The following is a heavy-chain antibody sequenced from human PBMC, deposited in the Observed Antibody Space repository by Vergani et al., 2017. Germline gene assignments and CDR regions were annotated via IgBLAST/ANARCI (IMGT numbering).Heavy chain of an antibody. CDR1: GGSISSYY. CDR3: ARVYAHYYYYMDV. J-gene: IGHJ6*03. Sequence: QVQLQESGPGLVKPSETLSLTCTVSGGSISSYYWSWIRQPPGKGLEWIGYIYYSGSTNYNPSLKSRVTISVDTSKNQFSLQLSSVTAADTAVYYCARVYAHYYYYMDVWGKGTTVTVSS. D-gene: IGHD2-8*01. V-gene: IGHV4-59*01. CDR2: IYYSGST.